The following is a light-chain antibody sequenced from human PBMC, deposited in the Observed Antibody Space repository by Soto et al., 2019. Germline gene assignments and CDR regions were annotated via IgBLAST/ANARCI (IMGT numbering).Light chain of an antibody. CDR1: QSINNF. Sequence: ILLTQSPATLSLSPGERATLSCRASQSINNFLAWYQQRPGQAPRLLIYDASNRATDIPARFSGSGSGRDFTLTISSLEPEDFAIYYCQQRQDWPPTFGGGTKVEIK. CDR2: DAS. CDR3: QQRQDWPPT. J-gene: IGKJ4*01. V-gene: IGKV3-11*02.